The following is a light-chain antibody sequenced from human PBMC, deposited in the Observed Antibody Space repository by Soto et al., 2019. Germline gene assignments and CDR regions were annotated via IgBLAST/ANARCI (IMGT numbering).Light chain of an antibody. CDR3: QQYNNWPRT. CDR2: GAS. V-gene: IGKV3-15*01. Sequence: EIVMTQSPATLSVSPGERATLSCRASQSVNNNFAWYQQKPGQPPRLLPYGASTRATGIPARFSGSGSGTGTEFTLTISSLQSEDFAVYYCQQYNNWPRTFGQGTKVEIK. CDR1: QSVNNN. J-gene: IGKJ1*01.